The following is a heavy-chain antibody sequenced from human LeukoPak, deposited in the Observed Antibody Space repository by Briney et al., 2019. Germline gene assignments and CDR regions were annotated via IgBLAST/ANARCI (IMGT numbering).Heavy chain of an antibody. D-gene: IGHD4-17*01. V-gene: IGHV3-21*04. CDR2: ISSSSSYI. CDR1: GFTFSSYS. J-gene: IGHJ4*02. Sequence: GGSLRLSCAASGFTFSSYSMNWVRQAPGKGLEWVSSISSSSSYIYYADSVKGRFTISRDNAKNSLYLQMNSLRAEDTAVYYCARVSLPGGLYGDGALDFWGQGTLVTVSS. CDR3: ARVSLPGGLYGDGALDF.